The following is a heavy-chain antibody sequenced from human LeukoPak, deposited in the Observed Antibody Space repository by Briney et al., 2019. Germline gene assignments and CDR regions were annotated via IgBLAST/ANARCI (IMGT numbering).Heavy chain of an antibody. CDR1: GYSFTSYW. V-gene: IGHV5-51*01. CDR3: ARIMSGYSSGWYGDY. CDR2: IYPGDSDT. J-gene: IGHJ4*02. Sequence: GESLKISCKGSGYSFTSYWIGWVRQIPGKGLEWMGIIYPGDSDTRYSPSFQGQVTISADKSISTAYLQWSSLKASDTAMYYCARIMSGYSSGWYGDYWGQGTLVTVSS. D-gene: IGHD6-19*01.